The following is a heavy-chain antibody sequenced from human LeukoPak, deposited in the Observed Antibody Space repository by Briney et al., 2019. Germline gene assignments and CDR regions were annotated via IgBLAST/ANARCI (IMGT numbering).Heavy chain of an antibody. CDR2: IGTSSTI. D-gene: IGHD3-3*01. J-gene: IGHJ4*02. V-gene: IGHV3-48*01. Sequence: PGGSLRLSCVASGFTFSSYTMNWIRQAPGKGLEWVSHIGTSSTIYYADSVRGRFTISRDNAKNSLYLQMNSLRVEDTVVYYCARDGYDFWSGSLDYWGQGTLVAVSS. CDR1: GFTFSSYT. CDR3: ARDGYDFWSGSLDY.